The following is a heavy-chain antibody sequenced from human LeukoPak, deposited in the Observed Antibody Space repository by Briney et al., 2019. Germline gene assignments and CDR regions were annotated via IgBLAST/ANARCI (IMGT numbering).Heavy chain of an antibody. D-gene: IGHD3-10*01. CDR3: ARVGGSGSYYIDINWFDP. Sequence: ASVKVSCKASGYTFSDYYMHWVRQGTGQGLEWMGWINPNSGATSYARKFQGRVTMTRDTSISAVYMELSRLRSDDTAVYYCARVGGSGSYYIDINWFDPWGQGTLVTVSS. CDR1: GYTFSDYY. CDR2: INPNSGAT. V-gene: IGHV1-2*02. J-gene: IGHJ5*02.